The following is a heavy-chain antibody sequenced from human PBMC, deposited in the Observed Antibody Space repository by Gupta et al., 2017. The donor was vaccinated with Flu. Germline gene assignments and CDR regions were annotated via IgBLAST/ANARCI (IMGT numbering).Heavy chain of an antibody. V-gene: IGHV4-34*01. CDR2: INHSGST. Sequence: QVQLQQWGAGLLKPSETLSLTCAVYGGSFSGYYWSWIRQPPGKGLEWIGEINHSGSTNYNPSLKSRVTISVDTSKNQFSLKLSSVTAADTAVYYCASRLTAAAGDSDYWGQGTLVTVSS. CDR1: GGSFSGYY. J-gene: IGHJ4*02. D-gene: IGHD6-13*01. CDR3: ASRLTAAAGDSDY.